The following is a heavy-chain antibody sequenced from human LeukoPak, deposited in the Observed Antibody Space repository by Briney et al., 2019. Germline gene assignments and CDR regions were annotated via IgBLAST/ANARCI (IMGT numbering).Heavy chain of an antibody. D-gene: IGHD4-17*01. V-gene: IGHV3-23*01. CDR3: AKVGGDYYYYGMDV. Sequence: GGSLRLSCAASGFTFSSYAMSWVRQAPGKGLEWVSAISGSGGSTYYADSVKGRFTISRDNSKNTLYPQMNSLRAEDTAVYYCAKVGGDYYYYGMDVWGQGTTVTVSS. CDR2: ISGSGGST. CDR1: GFTFSSYA. J-gene: IGHJ6*02.